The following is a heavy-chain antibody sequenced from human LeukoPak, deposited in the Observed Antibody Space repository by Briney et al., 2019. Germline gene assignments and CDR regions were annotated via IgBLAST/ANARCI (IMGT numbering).Heavy chain of an antibody. V-gene: IGHV4-61*02. Sequence: SETLSLTCTVSGGSISSGSYYWSWIRQPAGKGLEWIVRIYTSGSTNYNPSLKSRFTISVDTSKNQFSLKLSSVTAADTAVYDCARSTHPGYCSSTSCYYYYMDAWGKGTTVTVSS. D-gene: IGHD2-2*03. J-gene: IGHJ6*03. CDR1: GGSISSGSYY. CDR3: ARSTHPGYCSSTSCYYYYMDA. CDR2: IYTSGST.